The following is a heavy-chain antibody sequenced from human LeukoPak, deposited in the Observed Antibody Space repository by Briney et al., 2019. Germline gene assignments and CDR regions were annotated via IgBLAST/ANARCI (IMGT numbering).Heavy chain of an antibody. CDR2: INPNSGGT. D-gene: IGHD6-13*01. V-gene: IGHV1-2*02. CDR3: ARRAHTGIAAAWYFDL. Sequence: ASVNVSCKASGYTFTGYYMHWVRQAPGQGLEWMGWINPNSGGTNYAQKFQGRVTMTRDTSISTAYMELSRLRSDDTAVYYCARRAHTGIAAAWYFDLWGRGTLVTVSS. CDR1: GYTFTGYY. J-gene: IGHJ2*01.